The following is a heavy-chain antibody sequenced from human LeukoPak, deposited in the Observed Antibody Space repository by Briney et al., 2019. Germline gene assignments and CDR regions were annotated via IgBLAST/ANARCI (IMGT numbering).Heavy chain of an antibody. Sequence: SETLSLTCAVYGGSFSGYYWSWIRQPPGKGLEWIGEINHSGSTNYNPSLKGRVTISVDTSKNQFSLRLSSVTAADTAVYYCARGGFYCGGDCYADYWGQGTLVTVSS. CDR2: INHSGST. J-gene: IGHJ4*02. D-gene: IGHD2-21*02. V-gene: IGHV4-34*01. CDR3: ARGGFYCGGDCYADY. CDR1: GGSFSGYY.